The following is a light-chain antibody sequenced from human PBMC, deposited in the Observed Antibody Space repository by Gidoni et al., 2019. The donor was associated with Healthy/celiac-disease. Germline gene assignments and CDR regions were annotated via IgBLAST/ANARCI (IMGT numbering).Light chain of an antibody. CDR2: EVS. J-gene: IGLJ2*01. CDR1: SSDVGSYNL. CDR3: CSCAGSSTYVV. Sequence: QSALPQPASVSGSPGQSITISCTGTSSDVGSYNLVSWYQQHPGRAPKLMIYEVSERPSGVSNRFSGSKSGNTASLTISGLQAEDEADYYCCSCAGSSTYVVFGGGTKLTVL. V-gene: IGLV2-23*02.